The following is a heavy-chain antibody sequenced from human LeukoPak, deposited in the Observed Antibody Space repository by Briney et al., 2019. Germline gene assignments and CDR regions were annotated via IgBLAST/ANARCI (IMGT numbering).Heavy chain of an antibody. J-gene: IGHJ6*02. CDR2: TRTKAKDYTT. V-gene: IGHV3-72*01. Sequence: GGSLRLSCATSGFTFSDHYMDWVRQAPGKGQEWVARTRTKAKDYTTEYAASVKGRFTVSRDESMHSLYLQMNSLKTEDTAVYYCARGPTVTFNYHYGMDVWGQGTTVTVSS. D-gene: IGHD4-17*01. CDR3: ARGPTVTFNYHYGMDV. CDR1: GFTFSDHY.